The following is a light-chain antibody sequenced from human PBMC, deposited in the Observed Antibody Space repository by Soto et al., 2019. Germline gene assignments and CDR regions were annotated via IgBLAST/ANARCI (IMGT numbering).Light chain of an antibody. CDR3: QQANSFPHS. J-gene: IGKJ2*01. Sequence: DIQMTQSPSSVAASVGARVTITCRASQGISSWLAWYQQKTGKAPKLQIYAAFSLQSGVPSRFSGSGAGTEFTLTIGSLQAEDYATYYCQQANSFPHSVGQGTELEIK. CDR1: QGISSW. V-gene: IGKV1-12*01. CDR2: AAF.